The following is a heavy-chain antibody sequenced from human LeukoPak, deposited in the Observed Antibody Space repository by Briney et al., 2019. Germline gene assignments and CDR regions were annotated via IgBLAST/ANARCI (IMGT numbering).Heavy chain of an antibody. Sequence: KASETLSLTCAVYGGSFSGYYWSWIRQPPGKGLEWIGEINHSGSTNYNPSLKSRVTISVDTSKNQFSLKLSSMTAADTAVYYCARHGAATGEAFDYWGQGTLVTVSS. V-gene: IGHV4-34*01. CDR2: INHSGST. CDR1: GGSFSGYY. CDR3: ARHGAATGEAFDY. J-gene: IGHJ4*02. D-gene: IGHD7-27*01.